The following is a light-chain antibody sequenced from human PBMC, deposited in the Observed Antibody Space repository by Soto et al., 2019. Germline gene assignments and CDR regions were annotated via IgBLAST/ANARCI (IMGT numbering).Light chain of an antibody. J-gene: IGKJ2*01. CDR1: QTIDNY. V-gene: IGKV1-39*01. CDR3: QQTYTIPFA. Sequence: DMQMTQAPSSLSASVGDRVTITCRPSQTIDNYLNWYQHKPGKAPKLLIYGASTLQSGVSSRFTGSASGTDFTLTTDNLKAEDFATYYCQQTYTIPFAFGQGTKLEI. CDR2: GAS.